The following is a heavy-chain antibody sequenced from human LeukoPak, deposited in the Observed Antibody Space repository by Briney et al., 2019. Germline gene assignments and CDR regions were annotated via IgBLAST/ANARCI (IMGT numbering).Heavy chain of an antibody. V-gene: IGHV4-59*01. CDR1: GGSISSYY. CDR2: IYYSGST. D-gene: IGHD5-24*01. J-gene: IGHJ4*02. CDR3: ARAGDGYNLVSGIDY. Sequence: SETLSLTCTVSGGSISSYYWSWLRQPPGKGLEWIGYIYYSGSTNYNPSLKSRVTISVDTSKNQFSLKLSSVTAADTAVYYCARAGDGYNLVSGIDYWGQGTLVTVSS.